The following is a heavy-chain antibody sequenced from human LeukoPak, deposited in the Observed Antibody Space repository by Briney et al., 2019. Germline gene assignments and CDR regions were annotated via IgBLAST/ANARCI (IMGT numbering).Heavy chain of an antibody. CDR3: ARDRRTVNYYGSGSYYNGPTDYYYGMDV. CDR1: GYTFTSYG. D-gene: IGHD3-10*01. V-gene: IGHV1-18*01. J-gene: IGHJ6*02. CDR2: ISAYNGNT. Sequence: ASVKVSCKASGYTFTSYGISWVRQAPGQGLEWMGWISAYNGNTNYAQKLQGRVTMTTDTSTSTAYMELRSLRSDDTAVYYCARDRRTVNYYGSGSYYNGPTDYYYGMDVWGQGTTVTVPS.